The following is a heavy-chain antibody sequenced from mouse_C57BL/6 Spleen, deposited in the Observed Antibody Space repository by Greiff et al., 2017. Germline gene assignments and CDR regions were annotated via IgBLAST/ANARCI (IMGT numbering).Heavy chain of an antibody. CDR1: GYTFTDYN. Sequence: EVQGVESGPELVKPGASVKISCKASGYTFTDYNMDWVKQSPGKSLEWIGGINPNNGGTIYNPKFQGKATFTVDTSSSTAYMELRSLTSEDTAVYYFARTTDPYYFDYWGQGTTLTVSS. CDR2: INPNNGGT. V-gene: IGHV1-18*01. D-gene: IGHD1-1*01. J-gene: IGHJ2*01. CDR3: ARTTDPYYFDY.